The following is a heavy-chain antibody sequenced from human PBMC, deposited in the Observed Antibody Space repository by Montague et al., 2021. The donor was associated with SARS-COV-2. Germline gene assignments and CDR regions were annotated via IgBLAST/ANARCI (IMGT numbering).Heavy chain of an antibody. CDR3: ARTTDFDLASFYYYVMDV. J-gene: IGHJ6*02. Sequence: SETLSLTCTVYGGSINNYYWSWIRQPPGRGLEWIGYIYYSGSTEYSPSLKSRVTMSIDTSKNQFSLRLNSVTAADTAVYFCARTTDFDLASFYYYVMDVWGQGTAVTVSS. D-gene: IGHD3-9*01. CDR2: IYYSGST. V-gene: IGHV4-59*08. CDR1: GGSINNYY.